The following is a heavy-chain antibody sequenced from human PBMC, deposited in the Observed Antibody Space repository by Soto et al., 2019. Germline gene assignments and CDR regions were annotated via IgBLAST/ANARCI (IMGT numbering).Heavy chain of an antibody. CDR2: INHSGSP. J-gene: IGHJ5*02. Sequence: QVQLQQWGAGLLKPSETLSLTCAVNGGSFKNFYWSWIRQPPGKGLEWIGEINHSGSPNYNPSLKSRVTISGDTSTNLVSLRLSSVTAADTAVYYCARGSDYVGSRNWFDPWGQGTLVTVSS. CDR3: ARGSDYVGSRNWFDP. CDR1: GGSFKNFY. D-gene: IGHD4-17*01. V-gene: IGHV4-34*01.